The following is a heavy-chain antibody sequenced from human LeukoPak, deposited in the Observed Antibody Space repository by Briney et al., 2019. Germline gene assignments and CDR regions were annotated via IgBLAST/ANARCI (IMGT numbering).Heavy chain of an antibody. CDR2: IIPIFGTA. V-gene: IGHV1-69*13. CDR3: ARDYGDYDAEANAFDI. J-gene: IGHJ3*02. Sequence: GASVEVSCKASGGTFSSYAISWVRQAPGQGLEWMGGIIPIFGTANYAQKFQGRVTITADESTSTAYMELSSLRSEDTAVYYCARDYGDYDAEANAFDIWGQGTMVTVSS. CDR1: GGTFSSYA. D-gene: IGHD4-17*01.